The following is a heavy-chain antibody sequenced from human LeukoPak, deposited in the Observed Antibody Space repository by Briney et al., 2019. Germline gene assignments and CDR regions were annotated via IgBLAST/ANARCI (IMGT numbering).Heavy chain of an antibody. CDR2: ISRSGSSI. J-gene: IGHJ4*02. Sequence: GGSLRLSCAASGFTFSDDHMSWIRQAPGKGLEWVSYISRSGSSINYADSVKGRFTISRDNAKNSLYLQMNSLRAEDTAVYYCARGILANWGQGTLVTVSS. D-gene: IGHD1-26*01. V-gene: IGHV3-11*01. CDR3: ARGILAN. CDR1: GFTFSDDH.